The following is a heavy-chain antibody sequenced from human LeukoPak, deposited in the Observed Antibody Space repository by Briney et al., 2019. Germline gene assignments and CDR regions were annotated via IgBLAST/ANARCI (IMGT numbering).Heavy chain of an antibody. V-gene: IGHV4-4*02. CDR2: IYHTGTT. D-gene: IGHD4-23*01. CDR3: AAWGVDYGGNFDYSDY. CDR1: RGSIMTTHW. J-gene: IGHJ4*02. Sequence: SGTLSLTCTLSRGSIMTTHWWSWVRQPPGKGLEWIGEIYHTGTTNYSPSLKSRLTNSVDQSRNQFSLRLSSVTAADTATYYCAAWGVDYGGNFDYSDYWGQGILVTVSS.